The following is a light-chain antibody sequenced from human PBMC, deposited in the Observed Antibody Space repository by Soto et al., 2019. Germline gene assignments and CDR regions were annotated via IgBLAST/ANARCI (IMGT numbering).Light chain of an antibody. Sequence: DIVMTQSPGTLSSSAGGRATLSCRASQSVTNNYLAWYQQKRGRAPRLLIWGASIRAADLPDRFSGGGSGTDFTLTISRLEAEDFAIYYCHQYGSSPGSFGQGTKVDIK. CDR3: HQYGSSPGS. V-gene: IGKV3-20*01. CDR2: GAS. J-gene: IGKJ1*01. CDR1: QSVTNNY.